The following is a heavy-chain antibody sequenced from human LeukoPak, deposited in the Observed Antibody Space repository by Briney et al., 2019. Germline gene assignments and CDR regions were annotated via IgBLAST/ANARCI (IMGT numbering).Heavy chain of an antibody. CDR3: ARSHGSSGWSGHFDY. D-gene: IGHD6-19*01. J-gene: IGHJ4*02. V-gene: IGHV4-4*07. CDR2: IYTSGST. CDR1: GGSISSYY. Sequence: SETLSLTCTVSGGSISSYYWSWIRQPAGKGLEWIGRIYTSGSTNYNPSLKSRVTMSVDTSKNQFSLKLSSVTAVDTAVYYCARSHGSSGWSGHFDYWGQGTLVTVSS.